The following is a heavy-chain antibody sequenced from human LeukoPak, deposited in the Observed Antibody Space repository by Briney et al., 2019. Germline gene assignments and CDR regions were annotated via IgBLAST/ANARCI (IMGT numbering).Heavy chain of an antibody. CDR2: ISYEDGITQ. CDR3: AKEGCTSTNCYRSSADY. V-gene: IGHV3-30*04. D-gene: IGHD2-2*01. J-gene: IGHJ4*02. Sequence: GRSLRLSCAASGFTFRSFVMHWVRQAPGKGLEWVAAISYEDGITQYYADSVKGRFTISRDNSKNTLYLQMHSLRAEDTAVYYCAKEGCTSTNCYRSSADYWGQGTLLTVSS. CDR1: GFTFRSFV.